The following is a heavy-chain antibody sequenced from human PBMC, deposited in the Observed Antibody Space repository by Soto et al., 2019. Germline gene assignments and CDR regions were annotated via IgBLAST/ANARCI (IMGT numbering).Heavy chain of an antibody. D-gene: IGHD6-25*01. CDR2: INWNSDKV. CDR1: GFNFGNYA. Sequence: VLLVESGGGLVQPGRSLRLSCAVSGFNFGNYAMHWVRQAPGKGLEWVAAINWNSDKVAYAGSVLGRFTIFRDSAKNSRHLQMNDLTNEDTALYYCAKDKGGTPYYIDSWGQGILVTVSS. CDR3: AKDKGGTPYYIDS. V-gene: IGHV3-9*01. J-gene: IGHJ4*02.